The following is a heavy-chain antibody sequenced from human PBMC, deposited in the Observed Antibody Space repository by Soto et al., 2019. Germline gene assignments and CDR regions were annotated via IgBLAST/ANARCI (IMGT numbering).Heavy chain of an antibody. D-gene: IGHD3-10*02. Sequence: GGSLRLPCAGSGFIFSNNAMSWVRQAPGKGLEWVSSISYDGGYKFVADSVKGRFTISRDNSKNTLFLHMNNVRLEDAAMYYCASVRVAYSSLDTWGQGTLVTVSS. V-gene: IGHV3-30*01. J-gene: IGHJ1*01. CDR3: ASVRVAYSSLDT. CDR1: GFIFSNNA. CDR2: ISYDGGYK.